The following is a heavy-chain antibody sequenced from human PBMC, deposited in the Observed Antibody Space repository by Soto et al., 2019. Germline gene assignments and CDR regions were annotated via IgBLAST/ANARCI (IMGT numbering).Heavy chain of an antibody. CDR1: GGSISSGGYY. CDR2: IYYSGST. V-gene: IGHV4-31*03. CDR3: AREGDSSGYYLPKYNWFDP. J-gene: IGHJ5*02. Sequence: SETLSLTCTVSGGSISSGGYYWSWIRQHPGKGLEWIGYIYYSGSTYYNPSLKSRVTISVDTSKNQFSLKLSSVTAADTAVYYCAREGDSSGYYLPKYNWFDPWGQGTLVTVSS. D-gene: IGHD3-22*01.